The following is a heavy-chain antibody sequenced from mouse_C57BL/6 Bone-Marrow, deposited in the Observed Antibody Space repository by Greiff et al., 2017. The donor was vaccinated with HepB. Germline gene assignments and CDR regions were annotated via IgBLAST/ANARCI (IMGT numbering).Heavy chain of an antibody. CDR2: IHPNSGST. V-gene: IGHV1-64*01. Sequence: QVQLQQPGAELVKPGASVKLSCKASGYTFTSYWMHWVKQRPGQGLEWIGMIHPNSGSTNYNEKFKSKATLTVDESSSTAYMQLSSLTSEDSAVYYCARRYYGSRAWFAYWGQGTLVTVSA. CDR3: ARRYYGSRAWFAY. D-gene: IGHD1-1*01. J-gene: IGHJ3*01. CDR1: GYTFTSYW.